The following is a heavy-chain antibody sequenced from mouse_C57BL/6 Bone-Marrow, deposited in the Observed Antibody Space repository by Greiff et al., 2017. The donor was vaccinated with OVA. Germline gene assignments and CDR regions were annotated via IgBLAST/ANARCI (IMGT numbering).Heavy chain of an antibody. Sequence: VKLMESGPELVKPGASVKLSCKASGYTFTSYDINWVKQRPGQGLEWIGWIYPRDGSTKYNEKFKGKATLTVDTSSSTAYMQLSSLTSEDSAVYYCARGGIYQPDYYAMDYWGQGTSVTVSS. CDR1: GYTFTSYD. D-gene: IGHD2-1*01. J-gene: IGHJ4*01. V-gene: IGHV1-85*01. CDR2: IYPRDGST. CDR3: ARGGIYQPDYYAMDY.